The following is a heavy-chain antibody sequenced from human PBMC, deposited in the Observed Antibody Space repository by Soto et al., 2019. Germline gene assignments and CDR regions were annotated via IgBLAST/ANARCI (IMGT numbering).Heavy chain of an antibody. CDR1: GFTFSSSA. D-gene: IGHD6-19*01. Sequence: GGSLRLSCAASGFTFSSSAMSWVRQAPGKGLEWVSAISGSGCSPYYADSVKGRFTISRDNSKNTLYLQMNSLRAEDTAVYYCAKAPHPGIAVVFDYWGQGTLVTVSS. J-gene: IGHJ4*02. CDR2: ISGSGCSP. V-gene: IGHV3-23*01. CDR3: AKAPHPGIAVVFDY.